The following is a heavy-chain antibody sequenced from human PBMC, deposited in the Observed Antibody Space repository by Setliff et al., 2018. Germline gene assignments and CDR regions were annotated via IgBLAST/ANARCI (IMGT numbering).Heavy chain of an antibody. D-gene: IGHD2-8*02. CDR2: IYLGGSP. Sequence: LSLTCAVYGDSIDTDIWWSWVRQSPGKGLEWIGEIYLGGSPNYNPSLKSRVTISVDTSKNQFSLKLSSVTAADTALYYCTVYNTGSSKDHYWGQGTPVTVSS. CDR1: GDSIDTDIW. V-gene: IGHV4-4*02. J-gene: IGHJ4*02. CDR3: TVYNTGSSKDHY.